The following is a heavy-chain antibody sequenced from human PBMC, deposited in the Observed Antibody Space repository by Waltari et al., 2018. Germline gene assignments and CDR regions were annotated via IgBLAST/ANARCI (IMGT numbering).Heavy chain of an antibody. Sequence: QLQLQESGPGLVKSSETLSLTCTVPGGSISSISYYWGWNRQPPGKGLEWIGTIYYTGSTYYNPSLKSRVTISIDTSKNQFSLNLSSVTAADTAVYYCSRRIQQNGMDLWGQGTTVTVSS. CDR1: GGSISSISYY. CDR3: SRRIQQNGMDL. J-gene: IGHJ6*02. V-gene: IGHV4-39*01. CDR2: IYYTGST. D-gene: IGHD5-18*01.